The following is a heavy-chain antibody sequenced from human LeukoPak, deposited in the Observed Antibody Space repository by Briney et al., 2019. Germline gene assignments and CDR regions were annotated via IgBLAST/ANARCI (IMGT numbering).Heavy chain of an antibody. D-gene: IGHD6-13*01. Sequence: GGSLRLSCAASGFPFGSYGMHWVRPAPGKGLEWVAFIRYDGSNKYYADSVKGRFTISRDNAKNSLYLQMNSLRAEDTAVYYCARSWGAYAFDIWGQGTMVTVSS. CDR3: ARSWGAYAFDI. CDR2: IRYDGSNK. J-gene: IGHJ3*02. CDR1: GFPFGSYG. V-gene: IGHV3-30*02.